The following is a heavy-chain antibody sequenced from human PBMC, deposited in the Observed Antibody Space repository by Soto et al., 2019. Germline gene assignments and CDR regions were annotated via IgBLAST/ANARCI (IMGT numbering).Heavy chain of an antibody. V-gene: IGHV3-74*01. CDR1: GFTFSSYW. J-gene: IGHJ4*02. Sequence: PGGSLTLSCAASGFTFSSYWMHWVRQAPGKGLVWVSRINGDGSTTTYADSVKGRFIISRDNAKNMLYLQMNSLTAEDTAVYYGERPRYDYSGTPFHHWGQRRLVTV. CDR3: ERPRYDYSGTPFHH. D-gene: IGHD3-16*01. CDR2: INGDGSTT.